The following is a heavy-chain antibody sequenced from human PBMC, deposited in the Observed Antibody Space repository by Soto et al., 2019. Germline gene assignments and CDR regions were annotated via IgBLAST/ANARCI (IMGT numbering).Heavy chain of an antibody. D-gene: IGHD2-2*01. CDR2: IGGSGSDT. J-gene: IGHJ5*02. CDR1: GFTFSDHY. CDR3: ARDLVRDAA. V-gene: IGHV3-11*01. Sequence: GGSLRLSCAASGFTFSDHYVSWIRQAPGKGLEWVSYIGGSGSDTQYVDSVKGRFTISRDNAKNSLYLHMNSLRAEDTAVYYCARDLVRDAAWGQGTLVTVSS.